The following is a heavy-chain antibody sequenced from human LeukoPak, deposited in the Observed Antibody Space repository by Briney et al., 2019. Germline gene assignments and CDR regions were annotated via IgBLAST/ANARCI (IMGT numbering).Heavy chain of an antibody. CDR2: IVVGSGNT. CDR1: GFTFTSSA. Sequence: ASVKVSCKASGFTFTSSAMQWVRQARGQRLEWIGWIVVGSGNTNYAQKFQERVTITRDMSTSTAYMELSSLRSDDTAVYYCARDLSGVYYDSSGYYGYWGQGTLVTVSS. CDR3: ARDLSGVYYDSSGYYGY. D-gene: IGHD3-22*01. J-gene: IGHJ4*02. V-gene: IGHV1-58*02.